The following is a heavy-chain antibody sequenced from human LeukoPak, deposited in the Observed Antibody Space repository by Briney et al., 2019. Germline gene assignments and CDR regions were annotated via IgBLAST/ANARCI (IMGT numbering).Heavy chain of an antibody. Sequence: GGSLRLSCAPSGFTFSSYGMHWVRQAPGKGLEWVAVISYDVSNKNYADSVKGRFTISRDNSKNTLYLQMNSLRAEDTAVYYCAKERASRRGNLHFDYWGQGTLVTVPS. J-gene: IGHJ4*02. CDR1: GFTFSSYG. V-gene: IGHV3-30*18. CDR2: ISYDVSNK. D-gene: IGHD4-23*01. CDR3: AKERASRRGNLHFDY.